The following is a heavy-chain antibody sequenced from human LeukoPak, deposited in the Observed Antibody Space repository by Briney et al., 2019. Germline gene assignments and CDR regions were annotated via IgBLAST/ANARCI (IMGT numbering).Heavy chain of an antibody. V-gene: IGHV3-30*18. J-gene: IGHJ4*02. CDR3: AKLIGGRWLQSADY. CDR2: ISYDGSNK. D-gene: IGHD5-24*01. CDR1: GFTFSSYE. Sequence: GGSLRLSCAASGFTFSSYEMNWVRQAPGKGLEWVAVISYDGSNKYYADSVKGRFTISRDNSKNTLYLQMNSLRAEDTAVYYCAKLIGGRWLQSADYWGQGTLVTVSS.